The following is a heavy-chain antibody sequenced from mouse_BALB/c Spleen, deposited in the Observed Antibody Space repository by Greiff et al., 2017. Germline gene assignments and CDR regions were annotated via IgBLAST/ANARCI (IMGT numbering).Heavy chain of an antibody. J-gene: IGHJ3*01. D-gene: IGHD1-1*02. Sequence: QVQLKESGPGLVAPSQSLSITCTVSGFSLTGYGVNWVRQPPGKGLEWLGMIWGDGSTEYNSALKSRLSISKDNSKSQVFLKMNSLQTDDTARYYCARAERAYGGNYKLAYWGQGTLVTVSA. V-gene: IGHV2-6-7*01. CDR3: ARAERAYGGNYKLAY. CDR2: IWGDGST. CDR1: GFSLTGYG.